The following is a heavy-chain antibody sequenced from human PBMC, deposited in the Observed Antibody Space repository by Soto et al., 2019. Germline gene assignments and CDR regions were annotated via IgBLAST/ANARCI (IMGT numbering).Heavy chain of an antibody. V-gene: IGHV4-59*01. CDR3: AGIRCLGEVSPYFDY. CDR2: ISYSGNT. D-gene: IGHD3-16*02. J-gene: IGHJ4*02. CDR1: RGSISSYY. Sequence: QVQLQESGPGLVKPSETLSLTCTVSRGSISSYYWSWIRQPPGKGLEWIGYISYSGNTNYNASLNSRVTVSVDTSTNQFSLRVTSVTAADTSVYYCAGIRCLGEVSPYFDYLCQGALFTVSS.